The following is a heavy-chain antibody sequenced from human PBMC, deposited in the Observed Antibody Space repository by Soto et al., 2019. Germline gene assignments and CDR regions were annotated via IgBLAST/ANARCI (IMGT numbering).Heavy chain of an antibody. V-gene: IGHV1-69*06. Sequence: SVKVSCKASGGTFSSYAISWVRQAPGQGLEWMGGIIPIFGTANYAQKFQGRVTITADKSTSTAYMELSSLRSEDTAVYYCATGDKKYNWFDPWGQGTLVTVSS. CDR3: ATGDKKYNWFDP. J-gene: IGHJ5*02. CDR2: IIPIFGTA. D-gene: IGHD7-27*01. CDR1: GGTFSSYA.